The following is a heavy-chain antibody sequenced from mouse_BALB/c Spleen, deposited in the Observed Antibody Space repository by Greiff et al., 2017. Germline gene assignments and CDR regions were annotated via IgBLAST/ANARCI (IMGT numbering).Heavy chain of an antibody. CDR3: ARGYGNYVDY. J-gene: IGHJ2*01. D-gene: IGHD2-10*02. V-gene: IGHV14-1*02. CDR1: GFNIKDYY. CDR2: IDPENGNT. Sequence: VQLQQSGAELVRPGALVKLSCKASGFNIKDYYMHWVKQRPEQGLEWIGWIDPENGNTIYDPKFQGKATLTVDKSSSTAYMQLSSPTSEDSAVYYCARGYGNYVDYWGQGTTLTVSS.